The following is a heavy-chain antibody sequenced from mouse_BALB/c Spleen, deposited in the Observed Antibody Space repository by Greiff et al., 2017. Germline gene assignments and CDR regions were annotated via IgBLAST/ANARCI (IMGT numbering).Heavy chain of an antibody. J-gene: IGHJ2*01. CDR3: ARHVNWDYFDY. CDR1: GFTFSSYG. Sequence: EVMLVESGGDLAKPGGSLKLSCAASGFTFSSYGMSWVRQTPDKRLEWVATISSGGSYTYYPDSVKGRFTISRDNAKNTLYLQMSSLKSEDTAMYYCARHVNWDYFDYWGQGTTLTVSS. V-gene: IGHV5-6*01. D-gene: IGHD4-1*02. CDR2: ISSGGSYT.